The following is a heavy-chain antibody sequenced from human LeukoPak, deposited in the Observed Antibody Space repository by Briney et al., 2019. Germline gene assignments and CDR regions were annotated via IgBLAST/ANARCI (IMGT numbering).Heavy chain of an antibody. CDR3: TRPSYDSSVSGVVY. Sequence: GGSLKLSCATSGFTFSGSAIHWVRQASGKGLEWVGRIRSKANSYATTDVASVKGRFTISRDDSKNTAYLEMSSLKTEDTAVYYCTRPSYDSSVSGVVYWGQGTLVAVSS. V-gene: IGHV3-73*01. CDR1: GFTFSGSA. CDR2: IRSKANSYAT. D-gene: IGHD3-22*01. J-gene: IGHJ4*02.